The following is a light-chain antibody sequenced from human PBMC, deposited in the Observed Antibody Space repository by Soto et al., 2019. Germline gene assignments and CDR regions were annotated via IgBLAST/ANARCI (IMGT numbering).Light chain of an antibody. CDR2: AAS. CDR3: QQYHPWPPATT. V-gene: IGKV3-15*01. CDR1: ESISSN. J-gene: IGKJ5*01. Sequence: EIVLTQSPATLSVSPGERATLSCRASESISSNLAWYQQKPGQAPRLLIYAASTRSTGLPARFSGSGSGTEFTLTISSLLSEDVAVYYCQQYHPWPPATTFGQGTRLDIK.